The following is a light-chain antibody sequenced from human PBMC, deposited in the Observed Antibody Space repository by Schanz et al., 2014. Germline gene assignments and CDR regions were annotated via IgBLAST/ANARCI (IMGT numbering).Light chain of an antibody. Sequence: EIVLTQSPATLSLSPGERATLSCRASQSVSSYLAWYQQKPGQAPRLLIYGASSRATGIPDRFSGSGSGTEFTLTISSLQSEDSATYYCQQAKSFPYTFGQGTRLEI. CDR1: QSVSSY. J-gene: IGKJ2*01. CDR3: QQAKSFPYT. CDR2: GAS. V-gene: IGKV3-11*01.